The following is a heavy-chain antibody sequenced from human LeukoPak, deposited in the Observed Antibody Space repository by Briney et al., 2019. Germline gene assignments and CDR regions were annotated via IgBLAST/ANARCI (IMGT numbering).Heavy chain of an antibody. CDR2: IYYSGST. V-gene: IGHV4-59*01. CDR1: GGSISSYY. CDR3: AREDTGEIEPVGQFDY. Sequence: SETLSLTCTVSGGSISSYYWSWIRQPPGKGLEWIGYIYYSGSTNYNPSLKSRVTISVDTSKNQFSLKLSSVTAADTAVYYCAREDTGEIEPVGQFDYWGQGTLVTVSS. D-gene: IGHD7-27*01. J-gene: IGHJ4*02.